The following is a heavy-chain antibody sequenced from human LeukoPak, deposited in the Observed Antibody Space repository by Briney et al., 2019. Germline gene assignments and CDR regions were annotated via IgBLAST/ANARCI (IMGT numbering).Heavy chain of an antibody. Sequence: AGSLRLSCAVSGFTVSSSYMNWVRQAPGKGLEWVSVIYDGGSTYYADSVKGRFTISRDNSKNTLYLQMNSLRAEDTAVYYCARLNSDDTLFDYWGQGTQVTVSS. D-gene: IGHD4-23*01. CDR1: GFTVSSSY. CDR3: ARLNSDDTLFDY. CDR2: IYDGGST. J-gene: IGHJ4*02. V-gene: IGHV3-53*01.